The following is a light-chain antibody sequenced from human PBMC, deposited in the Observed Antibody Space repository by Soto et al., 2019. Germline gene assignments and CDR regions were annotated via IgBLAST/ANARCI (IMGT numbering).Light chain of an antibody. J-gene: IGLJ2*01. CDR1: SSNIGNNY. Sequence: QSVLTQPTSVSAAPGQKVTISCSGSSSNIGNNYVSWYQQLPGTAPKLLIYENNKRPSGIPDRLSGSKSGTSATLGITGLQTGDEADYYCGTWDSSLSAGGVVFGGGTKVTVL. CDR3: GTWDSSLSAGGVV. V-gene: IGLV1-51*02. CDR2: ENN.